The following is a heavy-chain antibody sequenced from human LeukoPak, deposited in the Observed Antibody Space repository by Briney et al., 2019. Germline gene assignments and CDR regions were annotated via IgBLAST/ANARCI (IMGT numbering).Heavy chain of an antibody. CDR1: GFTVSSWY. D-gene: IGHD6-25*01. Sequence: PGGSLRLSCGASGFTVSSWYMSWVRQAPGKGVEGVSVIYSGGSTYYADSVNGRFTISRDNSKNTLYLQMNSQRAEDTAVYYCARDPRNAAPFQHWGQGTLVTVSS. J-gene: IGHJ1*01. V-gene: IGHV3-66*01. CDR3: ARDPRNAAPFQH. CDR2: IYSGGST.